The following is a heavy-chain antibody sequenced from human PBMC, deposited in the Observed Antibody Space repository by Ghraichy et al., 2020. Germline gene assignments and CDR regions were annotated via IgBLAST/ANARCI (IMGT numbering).Heavy chain of an antibody. CDR2: ISSSSSTI. CDR3: ARDAPRYSSSWYPDY. J-gene: IGHJ4*02. CDR1: GFTFSSYS. D-gene: IGHD6-13*01. Sequence: GESLNISCAASGFTFSSYSMNWVRQAPGKGLEWVSYISSSSSTIYYADSVKGRFTISRDNAKNSLYLQMNSLRDEDTAVYYCARDAPRYSSSWYPDYWGQGTLVTVSS. V-gene: IGHV3-48*02.